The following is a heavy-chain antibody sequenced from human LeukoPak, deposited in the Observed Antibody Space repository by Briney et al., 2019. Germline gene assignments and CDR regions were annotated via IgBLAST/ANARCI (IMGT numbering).Heavy chain of an antibody. Sequence: GGSLRLSCAASGFMFSNFAMSWVRQAPGKGLEWVSTIYYSGGNTYSADSVKGRFTISRDNAKNTLYLQMNSLRAEDTAVYYCAKDRARGVITVPFDYWGQGTLVTVSS. J-gene: IGHJ4*02. CDR2: IYYSGGNT. V-gene: IGHV3-23*01. CDR1: GFMFSNFA. D-gene: IGHD3-10*01. CDR3: AKDRARGVITVPFDY.